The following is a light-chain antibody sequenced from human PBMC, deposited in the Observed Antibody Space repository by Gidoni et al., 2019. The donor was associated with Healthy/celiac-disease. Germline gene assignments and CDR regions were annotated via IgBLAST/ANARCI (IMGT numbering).Light chain of an antibody. Sequence: EIVLTQSPGTLSSSPGERATLSCRASQSVSSSYLAWYQQKHGQAPRLLIYGASSRAAGIPDRFSGSGSGTDFTLTISRLEPEDFAVYYCQQYGSSPYTFGQGTKLEIK. CDR2: GAS. CDR1: QSVSSSY. J-gene: IGKJ2*01. CDR3: QQYGSSPYT. V-gene: IGKV3-20*01.